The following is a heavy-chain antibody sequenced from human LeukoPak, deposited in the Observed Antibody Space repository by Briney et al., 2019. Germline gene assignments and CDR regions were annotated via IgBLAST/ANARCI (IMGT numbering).Heavy chain of an antibody. CDR3: TFRRGEEASDY. CDR1: GFTFSGFA. J-gene: IGHJ4*02. CDR2: IRSEANSYAT. Sequence: PGGSLRLSCAASGFTFSGFAIHWVRQASGKGLEWVGRIRSEANSYATTYAASVKGRFTISGDDSKNTAYLQMNSLKIEDTAVYYCTFRRGEEASDYWGQGTLVTVSS. V-gene: IGHV3-73*01.